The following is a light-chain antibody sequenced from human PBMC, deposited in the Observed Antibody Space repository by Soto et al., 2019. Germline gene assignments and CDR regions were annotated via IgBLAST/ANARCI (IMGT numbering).Light chain of an antibody. Sequence: QSVLIQPPSASETPGQGVTISCSGSGSNIGSNTVSWYQQLPGTAPKLLIYSNSQRPSGVPGRFSGSKSGTSASLAISGLQSEDEADYYCAAWDDSLNGQVVFGGGTQLTVL. CDR1: GSNIGSNT. CDR2: SNS. J-gene: IGLJ2*01. V-gene: IGLV1-44*01. CDR3: AAWDDSLNGQVV.